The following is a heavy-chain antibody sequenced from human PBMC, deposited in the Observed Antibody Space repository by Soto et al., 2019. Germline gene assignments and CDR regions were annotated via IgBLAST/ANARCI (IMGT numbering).Heavy chain of an antibody. V-gene: IGHV2-5*01. D-gene: IGHD7-27*01. CDR3: AHRPNNWGT. J-gene: IGHJ4*02. CDR2: IYWNDDK. CDR1: GFSLSTSGVA. Sequence: QITLKESGPTLVKPTQTLTLTCTFSGFSLSTSGVAVRWIRQPPGKDLEWLALIYWNDDKRYSPPLKSRPTITKDTTNNQVVLTMNNMDPVDTATYYCAHRPNNWGTWGQGTLVTVSS.